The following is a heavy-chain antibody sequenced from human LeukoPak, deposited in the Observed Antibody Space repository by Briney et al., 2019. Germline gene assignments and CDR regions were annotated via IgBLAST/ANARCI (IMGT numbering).Heavy chain of an antibody. V-gene: IGHV3-23*01. Sequence: PGGALRLSCGASGFTFTKYAMSWVRQGPGQGLEWVSAISSSGDKTHYVDSVKGRFTISRDNSRNTVYLQMNSLRVEDAALYYCAKGLEPATDVKQTFDFWGQGALVTVSS. CDR2: ISSSGDKT. CDR1: GFTFTKYA. J-gene: IGHJ4*02. D-gene: IGHD1-26*01. CDR3: AKGLEPATDVKQTFDF.